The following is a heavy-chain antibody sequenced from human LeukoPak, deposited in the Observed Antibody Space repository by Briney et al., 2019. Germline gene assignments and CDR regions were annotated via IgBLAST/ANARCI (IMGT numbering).Heavy chain of an antibody. V-gene: IGHV3-30-3*01. CDR2: TSYDGSNK. CDR3: ARAHYSSIVGANY. J-gene: IGHJ4*02. CDR1: GFTFSNYA. D-gene: IGHD1-26*01. Sequence: PGGSPRLSCAASGFTFSNYAIHWVRQAPGKGLEWVAITSYDGSNKYYADSVKGRFTISRDNSKNTLYLQMNSLRAEDTAVYYCARAHYSSIVGANYWGQGTLVTVSS.